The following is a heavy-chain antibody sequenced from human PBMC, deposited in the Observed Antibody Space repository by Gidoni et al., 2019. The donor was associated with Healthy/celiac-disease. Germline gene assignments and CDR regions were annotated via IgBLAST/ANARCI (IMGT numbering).Heavy chain of an antibody. Sequence: EVQLLESGGGLVQPGGSLRLSCAASGFTFSSYAMSWVRQAPGKGLEWVSAISGSGGSTYYADSVKGRFTISRDNSKNTLYLQMNRLRAEDTAVYYCAHTHSRGSYFYWGQGTLVTVSS. V-gene: IGHV3-23*01. J-gene: IGHJ4*02. CDR3: AHTHSRGSYFY. D-gene: IGHD3-10*01. CDR1: GFTFSSYA. CDR2: ISGSGGST.